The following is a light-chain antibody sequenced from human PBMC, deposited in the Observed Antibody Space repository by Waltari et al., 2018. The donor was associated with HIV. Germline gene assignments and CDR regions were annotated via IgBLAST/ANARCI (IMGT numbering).Light chain of an antibody. J-gene: IGKJ4*01. CDR3: QQYNKWPPLT. CDR1: QSISNN. V-gene: IGKV3-15*01. Sequence: EIVMTQSPVTLSVSPGDRASLSCRASQSISNNLAWYQHKPGQAPRLLIYGGSTRATGIPARFSGSGSGTDFTLSISSLQSEDFAVYYCQQYNKWPPLTFGGGTKVEIK. CDR2: GGS.